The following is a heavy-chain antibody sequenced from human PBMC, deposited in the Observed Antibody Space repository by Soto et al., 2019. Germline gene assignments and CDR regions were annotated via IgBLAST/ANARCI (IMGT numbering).Heavy chain of an antibody. D-gene: IGHD1-7*01. Sequence: PSETLSLTCNISCASIITYYWSWTRQPPGKGLEWIGYIYYSGTTSYNPSLRSRVTISADGSKNQFSLKLSSVTAADTAVYYCARFTGTTPAYIFDYWGQGILVTVSS. CDR3: ARFTGTTPAYIFDY. CDR1: CASIITYY. V-gene: IGHV4-59*01. CDR2: IYYSGTT. J-gene: IGHJ4*01.